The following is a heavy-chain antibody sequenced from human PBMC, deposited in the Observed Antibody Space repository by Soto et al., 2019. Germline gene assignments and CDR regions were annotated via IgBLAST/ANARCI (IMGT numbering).Heavy chain of an antibody. V-gene: IGHV4-59*08. J-gene: IGHJ4*02. Sequence: PSDTLSLTCTVSGGSISVFYWSWFRQPPGKGLEWIASVYYTGSTNYNPSLKSRVTISLDTSKTQFSLKLSSVTAADSAVYFCARHSHDYRKSFDSWGQGSLVTVSS. CDR3: ARHSHDYRKSFDS. D-gene: IGHD5-12*01. CDR2: VYYTGST. CDR1: GGSISVFY.